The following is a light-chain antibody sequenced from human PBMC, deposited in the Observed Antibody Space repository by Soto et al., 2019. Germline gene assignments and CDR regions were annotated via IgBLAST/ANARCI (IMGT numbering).Light chain of an antibody. CDR2: AAS. CDR3: QKYNSAPQT. V-gene: IGKV1-27*01. CDR1: QSISNY. J-gene: IGKJ1*01. Sequence: DILMTQSPSSLSSSVGDRVTITCRASQSISNYLNWYQQKPGKVPKLLIYAASTLQSGVPSRFSGSGSGTDFTLTISSLQPEDVATYYCQKYNSAPQTFGQGTRWIS.